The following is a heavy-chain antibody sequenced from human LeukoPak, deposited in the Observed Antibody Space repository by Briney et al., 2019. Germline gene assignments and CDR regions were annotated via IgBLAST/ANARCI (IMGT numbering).Heavy chain of an antibody. J-gene: IGHJ4*02. Sequence: GASVKVSFKASGYTFTSYDINWVRQATGQGLEWMGWMNHNSGDTGYAQKFQGRVTITRNTSISTAYMELSSLRSEDTAVYYCAISEVGYYDSSGYYHYWGQGTLVTVSS. V-gene: IGHV1-8*03. CDR1: GYTFTSYD. CDR3: AISEVGYYDSSGYYHY. CDR2: MNHNSGDT. D-gene: IGHD3-22*01.